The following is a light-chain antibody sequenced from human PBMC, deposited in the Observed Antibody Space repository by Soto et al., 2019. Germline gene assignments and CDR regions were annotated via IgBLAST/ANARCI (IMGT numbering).Light chain of an antibody. CDR3: SSYAGSNNFVL. Sequence: QSALTQPASVSGSPGQSITISCTGTSSDIGGYNFVSWYHQHPGKAPKLMIYEVSNRPSGVSDRFSGSKSGNTASLTVSGLQAEDEADYYCSSYAGSNNFVLFGGGTKLTVL. J-gene: IGLJ2*01. V-gene: IGLV2-14*01. CDR1: SSDIGGYNF. CDR2: EVS.